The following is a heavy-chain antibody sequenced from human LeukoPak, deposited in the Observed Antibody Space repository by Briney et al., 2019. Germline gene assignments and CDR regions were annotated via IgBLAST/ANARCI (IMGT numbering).Heavy chain of an antibody. J-gene: IGHJ4*02. D-gene: IGHD7-27*01. V-gene: IGHV3-15*07. CDR1: GFTFSNAW. CDR2: IESKTDGETT. Sequence: GGSLRLSCAASGFTFSNAWMNWVRQAPGKGLEWVGRIESKTDGETTDFGAPVKGRFAISRDDSKNTMYLHMNSLRTEDTAVYYCTTGNWGPYWGQGTLVTVSS. CDR3: TTGNWGPY.